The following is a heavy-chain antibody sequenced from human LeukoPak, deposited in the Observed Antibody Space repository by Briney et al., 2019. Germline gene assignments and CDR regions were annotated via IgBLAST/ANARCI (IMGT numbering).Heavy chain of an antibody. CDR2: IIPLLGIA. CDR3: ARAPGDSSGYYYSPSEYFQH. J-gene: IGHJ1*01. CDR1: GGTFSSYA. Sequence: ASVKVSCKASGGTFSSYAISWVRQAPGQGLEWMGRIIPLLGIANYAQKFQGRVTITADKSTSTAYMELSSLRSEDTAVYYCARAPGDSSGYYYSPSEYFQHWGQGTLVTVSS. V-gene: IGHV1-69*04. D-gene: IGHD3-22*01.